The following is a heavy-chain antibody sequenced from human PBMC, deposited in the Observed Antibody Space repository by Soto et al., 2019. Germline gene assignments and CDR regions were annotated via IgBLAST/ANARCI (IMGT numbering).Heavy chain of an antibody. D-gene: IGHD2-15*01. Sequence: QRQLQESGTGLVKPSETLSLTCTVSCGSISSSSYYWGWIRQPPGTGLEWNGIIHDSGSTYYHPSLKSRGTISVDTSKNPFSLKLSSVTAADTAVYYCARPQHCRGGSCYSGGWFDPWGQGTLVTFSS. CDR2: IHDSGST. CDR3: ARPQHCRGGSCYSGGWFDP. J-gene: IGHJ5*02. V-gene: IGHV4-39*01. CDR1: CGSISSSSYY.